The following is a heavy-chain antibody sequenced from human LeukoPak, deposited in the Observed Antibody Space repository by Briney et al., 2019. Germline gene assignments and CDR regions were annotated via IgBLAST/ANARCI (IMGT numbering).Heavy chain of an antibody. D-gene: IGHD5-12*01. CDR3: ARSADHSGYDRDFDY. CDR2: INHGGST. Sequence: SETLSLTCAVYGGSFSGYYWSWVRQPPGKGLEWIGEINHGGSTKYNPSLKSRITISVDTSKNQFSLKLSSVTAADTAVYYCARSADHSGYDRDFDYWGQGTLVTVSS. CDR1: GGSFSGYY. J-gene: IGHJ4*02. V-gene: IGHV4-34*01.